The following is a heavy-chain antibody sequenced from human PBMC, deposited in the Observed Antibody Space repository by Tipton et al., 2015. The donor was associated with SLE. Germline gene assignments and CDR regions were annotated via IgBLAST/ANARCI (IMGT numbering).Heavy chain of an antibody. CDR1: GGSISNYS. CDR3: ARGGPNWGYYFYFDY. V-gene: IGHV4-59*12. CDR2: IYYSGST. Sequence: TLSLTCSVSGGSISNYSWSWIRQPPGKQLEWIGYIYYSGSTNYNPSLKSRVTISVDTSKNQFSLKLSSVTAADTAVYYCARGGPNWGYYFYFDYWGQGTLVTVSS. J-gene: IGHJ4*02. D-gene: IGHD7-27*01.